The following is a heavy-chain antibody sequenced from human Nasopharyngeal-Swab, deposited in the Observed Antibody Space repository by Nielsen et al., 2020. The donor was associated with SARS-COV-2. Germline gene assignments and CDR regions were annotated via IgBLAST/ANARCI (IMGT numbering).Heavy chain of an antibody. D-gene: IGHD1-26*01. CDR1: GFTFSSYW. Sequence: GGSLRLSCAVSGFTFSSYWMTWVRQAPGKGLEWVANIKEDGSEKYYVGSVKGRFTISRDNSKNTMYLQMNSLRAEDTAMYYCAKDRVGNYYYGMDVWGQGTTVTVSS. CDR2: IKEDGSEK. CDR3: AKDRVGNYYYGMDV. V-gene: IGHV3-7*01. J-gene: IGHJ6*02.